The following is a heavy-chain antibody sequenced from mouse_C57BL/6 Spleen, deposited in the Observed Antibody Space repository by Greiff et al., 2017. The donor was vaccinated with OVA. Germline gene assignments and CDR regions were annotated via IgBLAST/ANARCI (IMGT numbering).Heavy chain of an antibody. CDR3: ARERYDYPFAY. D-gene: IGHD2-4*01. J-gene: IGHJ3*01. CDR2: ISSGSSTI. CDR1: GFTFSDYG. Sequence: EVQLVESGGGLVKPGGSLKLSCAASGFTFSDYGMHWVRQAPEKGLEWVAYISSGSSTIYYADTVKGRFTISRDNAKNTLFLQMTSLRSEDTAMYYCARERYDYPFAYWGQGTLVTVSA. V-gene: IGHV5-17*01.